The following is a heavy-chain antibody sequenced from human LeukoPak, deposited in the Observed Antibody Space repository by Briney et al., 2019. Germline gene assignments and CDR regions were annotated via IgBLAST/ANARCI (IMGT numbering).Heavy chain of an antibody. CDR1: GFTFDDYG. CDR2: IRYDGSNK. V-gene: IGHV3-30*02. J-gene: IGHJ4*02. Sequence: GGSLRLSCAASGFTFDDYGMSWVRQAPGKGLEWVAFIRYDGSNKYYADSVKGRFTISRDNSKNTLYLQMNSLRAEDTALYYCAKDRAGVGPTNFDYWGQGTLVTVSS. CDR3: AKDRAGVGPTNFDY. D-gene: IGHD1-26*01.